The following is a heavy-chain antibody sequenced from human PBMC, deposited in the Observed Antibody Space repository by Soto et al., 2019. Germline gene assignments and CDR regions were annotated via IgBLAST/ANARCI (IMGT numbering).Heavy chain of an antibody. D-gene: IGHD3-22*01. Sequence: ASVKVSCKASGYTFTSYAMHWVRQAPGQGLEWMGWINAGNGNTKYSQKFQGRVTITRDTSASTAYMELSSLRSEDTAVYYCARDLYYYDSSGPRVFFDYWGQGTLVTVSS. V-gene: IGHV1-3*01. CDR3: ARDLYYYDSSGPRVFFDY. J-gene: IGHJ4*02. CDR1: GYTFTSYA. CDR2: INAGNGNT.